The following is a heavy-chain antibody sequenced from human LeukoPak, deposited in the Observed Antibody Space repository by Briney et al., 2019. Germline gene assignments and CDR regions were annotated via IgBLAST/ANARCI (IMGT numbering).Heavy chain of an antibody. CDR1: GFTFSSYG. Sequence: GGSLRLSCAASGFTFSSYGMHWVRQAPGEGLEWVAYIYSDAINTKYADSVKGRFTVSRDNSKNTLYLQMNSLRAEDTAVYYCAKAWGWYSVEAAEYFQHWGQGTLVTVSS. J-gene: IGHJ1*01. D-gene: IGHD6-19*01. V-gene: IGHV3-30*02. CDR3: AKAWGWYSVEAAEYFQH. CDR2: IYSDAINT.